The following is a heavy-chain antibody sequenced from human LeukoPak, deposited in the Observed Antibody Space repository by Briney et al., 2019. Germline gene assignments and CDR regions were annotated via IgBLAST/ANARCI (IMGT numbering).Heavy chain of an antibody. CDR2: IYSGGST. J-gene: IGHJ4*02. D-gene: IGHD1-14*01. Sequence: GESLKISCAASGFTVSSNYMSWVRQAPGKGLEWVSVIYSGGSTYYADSVKGRFTISRDNSKNTLYLQMNSLRAEDTAVYYCASPLAAPQPNWGQGTLVTVSS. CDR1: GFTVSSNY. CDR3: ASPLAAPQPN. V-gene: IGHV3-53*01.